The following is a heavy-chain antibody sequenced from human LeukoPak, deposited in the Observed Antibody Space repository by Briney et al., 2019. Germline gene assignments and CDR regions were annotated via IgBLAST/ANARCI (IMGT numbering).Heavy chain of an antibody. CDR3: ARQLFERGYYYYMDV. CDR1: GVSISSSSYY. CDR2: IYYSGST. Sequence: SETLSLTCTVSGVSISSSSYYWGWIRQPPGKGLEWIGSIYYSGSTYYNLSLKSRVTISVDTSKNQFSLKLSSVTAADTAVYYCARQLFERGYYYYMDVWGKGTTVTVSS. J-gene: IGHJ6*03. D-gene: IGHD1-1*01. V-gene: IGHV4-39*01.